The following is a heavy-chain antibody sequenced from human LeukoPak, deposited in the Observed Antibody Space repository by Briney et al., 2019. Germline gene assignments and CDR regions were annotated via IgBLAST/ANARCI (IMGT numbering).Heavy chain of an antibody. CDR1: GFTFTNYS. D-gene: IGHD6-13*01. CDR3: ARATIAAAGSFDY. V-gene: IGHV3-48*01. J-gene: IGHJ4*02. Sequence: GGSLRLSCVASGFTFTNYSMNWVRQAPGKGQEWVSYISASSITYYADSVKGRFAISRDNSKNTLYLQMNSLRGEDTAVYYCARATIAAAGSFDYWGQGTLVTVSS. CDR2: ISASSIT.